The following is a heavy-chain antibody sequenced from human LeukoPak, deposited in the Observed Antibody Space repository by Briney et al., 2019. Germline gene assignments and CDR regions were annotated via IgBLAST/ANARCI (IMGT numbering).Heavy chain of an antibody. V-gene: IGHV1-2*02. CDR2: INPNSGGT. CDR1: GYTFTGYY. CDR3: ARDGSSEQQLNDY. J-gene: IGHJ4*02. Sequence: GASVKVSCKASGYTFTGYYMHWVRQAPGQGLEWMGWINPNSGGTNYAQKFQGRVTMTRDTSISTAYMELSRLRSDDTAVYYCARDGSSEQQLNDYWGQGTLVTVSS. D-gene: IGHD6-13*01.